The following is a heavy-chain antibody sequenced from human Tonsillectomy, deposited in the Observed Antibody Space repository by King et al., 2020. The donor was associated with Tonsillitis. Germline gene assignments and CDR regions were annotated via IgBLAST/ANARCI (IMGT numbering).Heavy chain of an antibody. Sequence: VQLVESGGGLVQPGGSLRLSCAASGFTFSSYAMSWVRQAPGKGLEWVLAISGSGGSTYYADSVKGRFTISRDNSKNTLYLQMNSLRAEDTAVYYCAKEAGGGYYYCFDGMDVWGQGTTVTVSS. V-gene: IGHV3-23*04. D-gene: IGHD4-23*01. CDR1: GFTFSSYA. CDR3: AKEAGGGYYYCFDGMDV. CDR2: ISGSGGST. J-gene: IGHJ6*02.